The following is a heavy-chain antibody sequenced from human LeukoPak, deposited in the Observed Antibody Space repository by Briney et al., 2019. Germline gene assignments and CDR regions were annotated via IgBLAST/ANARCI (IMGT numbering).Heavy chain of an antibody. CDR1: GFTVSSNY. CDR2: ISGSGGST. Sequence: GGSLRLSCAASGFTVSSNYMSWVRQAPGKGLEWVSAISGSGGSTYYADSVKGRFTISRDNSKNTLYLQMNSLRAEDTAVYYCARSGYRNWFDPWGQGTLVTVSS. CDR3: ARSGYRNWFDP. V-gene: IGHV3-23*01. D-gene: IGHD3-22*01. J-gene: IGHJ5*02.